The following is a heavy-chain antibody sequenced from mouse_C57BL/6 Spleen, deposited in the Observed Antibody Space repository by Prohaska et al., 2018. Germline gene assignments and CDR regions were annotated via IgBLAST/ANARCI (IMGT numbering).Heavy chain of an antibody. J-gene: IGHJ2*01. CDR3: TRPSPVGYSFDY. CDR1: GFTFSDAW. Sequence: EVKLEESGGGLVQPGGSMKLSCAASGFTFSDAWMDWVRQSPEKGLEWVAEIRNKANNHATYYAEFVKGRFTISSDNSKSSVSLHIDRLSDAVTCIYYSTRPSPVGYSFDYWGQATTLTVSS. CDR2: IRNKANNHAT. V-gene: IGHV6-6*01.